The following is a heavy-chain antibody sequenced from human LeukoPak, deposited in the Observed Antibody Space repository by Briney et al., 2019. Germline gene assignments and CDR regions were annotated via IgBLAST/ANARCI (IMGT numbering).Heavy chain of an antibody. J-gene: IGHJ4*02. Sequence: GGSLRLSCAASGFTFSSYGMHWVRQAPGKGLEWVAFIRYDGSNKYYADSVKGRFTISRDNSKNTLYLQMNSLRAEDTAVYYCARGFGVPAAHFDYWGQGTLVTVSS. CDR2: IRYDGSNK. D-gene: IGHD2-2*01. CDR3: ARGFGVPAAHFDY. V-gene: IGHV3-30*02. CDR1: GFTFSSYG.